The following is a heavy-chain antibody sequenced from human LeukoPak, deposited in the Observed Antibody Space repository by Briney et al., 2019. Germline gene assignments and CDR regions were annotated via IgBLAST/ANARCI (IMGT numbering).Heavy chain of an antibody. CDR3: ARGQYERNP. CDR2: INHSGRT. Sequence: SGTLSLTCAVYGGSFSGYYWSWIRQPPGKGLEWIGEINHSGRTYYNPSLKSRVTMSVDTSKNQFSLKLSSVTAADTAVYYCARGQYERNPWGQGTLVTVSS. V-gene: IGHV4-34*01. D-gene: IGHD2/OR15-2a*01. CDR1: GGSFSGYY. J-gene: IGHJ5*02.